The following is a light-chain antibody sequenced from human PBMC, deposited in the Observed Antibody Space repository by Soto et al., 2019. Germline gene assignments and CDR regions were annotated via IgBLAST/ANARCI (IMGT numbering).Light chain of an antibody. CDR3: QSYDSSLSAFYV. Sequence: QSVLTQPPSVSGAPGQRVTISCTGSSSNIGAGYAVHWYQQLPGTAPKLLIYENTNRPSGVPDRFSGSKSGTSASLAITGLQAEDEADYYCQSYDSSLSAFYVFGPGTKLIVL. CDR2: ENT. CDR1: SSNIGAGYA. V-gene: IGLV1-40*01. J-gene: IGLJ1*01.